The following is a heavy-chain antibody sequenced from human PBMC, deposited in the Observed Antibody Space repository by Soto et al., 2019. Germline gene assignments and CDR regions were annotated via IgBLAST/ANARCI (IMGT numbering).Heavy chain of an antibody. V-gene: IGHV4-30-2*01. CDR2: ISHSGTT. J-gene: IGHJ5*02. D-gene: IGHD2-8*01. CDR3: ARAPSGPVSEANWFDP. CDR1: GGSVSSGGYS. Sequence: QLQLQESGSGLVKPSQTLSLTCTVSGGSVSSGGYSWSWIRQPPGKGLEWIGYISHSGTTYYNPSLKSRVTTSLDRPKNQFSLKVTSVTAADTAVYFCARAPSGPVSEANWFDPWGQGMLVTVSS.